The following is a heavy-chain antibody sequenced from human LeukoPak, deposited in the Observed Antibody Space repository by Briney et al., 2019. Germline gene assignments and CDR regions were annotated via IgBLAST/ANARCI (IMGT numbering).Heavy chain of an antibody. CDR1: GYTFTGYY. Sequence: ASVKVSCKASGYTFTGYYMRWVRQAPGQGLEWMGWINPNSGGTNYAQKFQGRVTMTRDTSISTAYMELSRLRSDDTAVYYCARGIQLWFPYFDYWGQGTLVTVSS. V-gene: IGHV1-2*02. CDR3: ARGIQLWFPYFDY. CDR2: INPNSGGT. J-gene: IGHJ4*02. D-gene: IGHD5-18*01.